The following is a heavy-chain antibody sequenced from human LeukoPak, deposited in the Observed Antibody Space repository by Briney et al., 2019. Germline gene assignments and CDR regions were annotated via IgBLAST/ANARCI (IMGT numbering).Heavy chain of an antibody. J-gene: IGHJ3*02. Sequence: KSSQTLSLTCTVSGGSISSGDYYWSWIRQPPGKGLEWIGYIYYSGSTYYNPSLKSRVTISVDTSKNQFSLKLSSVTAADAAVYYCARGNEVYAFDIWGQGTMVTVSS. D-gene: IGHD2-21*01. CDR3: ARGNEVYAFDI. CDR2: IYYSGST. V-gene: IGHV4-30-4*01. CDR1: GGSISSGDYY.